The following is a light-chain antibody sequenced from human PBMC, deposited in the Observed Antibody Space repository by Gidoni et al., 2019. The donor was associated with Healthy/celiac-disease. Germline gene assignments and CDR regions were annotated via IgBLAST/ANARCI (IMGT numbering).Light chain of an antibody. CDR1: QSISSW. V-gene: IGKV1-5*03. CDR3: QQYNSYPWT. Sequence: DIQMTQSPSTLSASVGDRVTITCRASQSISSWLAWYQQKPGKAPKLLIYKASSLESGVPSRFSGSGSGTEFTLTISSLHPDDFATYYCQQYNSYPWTFXXXTKVEIK. CDR2: KAS. J-gene: IGKJ1*01.